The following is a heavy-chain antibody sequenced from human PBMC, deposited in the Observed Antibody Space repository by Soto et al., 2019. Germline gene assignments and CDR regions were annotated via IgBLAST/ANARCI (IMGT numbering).Heavy chain of an antibody. V-gene: IGHV6-1*01. D-gene: IGHD6-19*01. Sequence: QTLSLTCANSGVSVSINSAAWNWIRQSPSRGLEWLGRTYYRSKWYNDYAVSVKSRITINPDTSKNQFSLQLNSVTPEDTAVYYCARGVAGTLSFTWFDPWGQGTLVTVSS. CDR2: TYYRSKWYN. CDR3: ARGVAGTLSFTWFDP. J-gene: IGHJ5*02. CDR1: GVSVSINSAA.